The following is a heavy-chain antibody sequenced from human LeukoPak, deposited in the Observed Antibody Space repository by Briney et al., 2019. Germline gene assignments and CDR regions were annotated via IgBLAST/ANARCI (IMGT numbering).Heavy chain of an antibody. Sequence: PGGSLRLSCTASGFTFGDYAMSCVRQAPGKGLEWVGFIRSKAYGWTTEYAASVKGRFTISRDDSKSIAYLQMNSLKTEDTAVYYCTRDVVVPAATWWYYYYYMDVWGKGTTVTISS. CDR2: IRSKAYGWTT. J-gene: IGHJ6*03. CDR1: GFTFGDYA. D-gene: IGHD2-2*01. V-gene: IGHV3-49*04. CDR3: TRDVVVPAATWWYYYYYMDV.